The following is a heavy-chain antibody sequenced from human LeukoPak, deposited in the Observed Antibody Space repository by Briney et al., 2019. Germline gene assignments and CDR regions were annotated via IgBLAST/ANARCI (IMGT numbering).Heavy chain of an antibody. J-gene: IGHJ3*01. CDR1: GFTFSRHW. CDR2: VKYDGSET. CDR3: ARDYFDNSNWGDACDL. Sequence: GGSLRLSCASSGFTFSRHWMSWVRQAPGKGLEGVANVKYDGSETYYVDSVKGRFTISRDNAKNSLYLQMNSLSADDTAAYYCARDYFDNSNWGDACDLWGQGTMVTVSS. V-gene: IGHV3-7*01. D-gene: IGHD7-27*01.